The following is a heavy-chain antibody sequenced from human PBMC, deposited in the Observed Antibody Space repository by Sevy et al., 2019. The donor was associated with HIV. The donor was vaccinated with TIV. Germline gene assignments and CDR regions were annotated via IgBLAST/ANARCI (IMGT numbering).Heavy chain of an antibody. D-gene: IGHD2-2*01. CDR1: GWSLSGYF. CDR3: ARRDLVAVEVPPFTARAFGV. CDR2: IDRSGST. V-gene: IGHV4-34*01. J-gene: IGHJ3*01. Sequence: SETLSLTCAVSGWSLSGYFWAWIRQTPGKGLEWIGEIDRSGSTNYNPSLRSRVIMSVDTSKNQFSLRVTSVTAADSGVYYCARRDLVAVEVPPFTARAFGVWGQGTMVTVS.